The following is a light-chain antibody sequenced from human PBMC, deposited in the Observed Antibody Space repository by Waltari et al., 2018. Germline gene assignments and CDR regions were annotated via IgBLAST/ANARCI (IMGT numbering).Light chain of an antibody. CDR2: DVS. V-gene: IGLV2-14*03. CDR1: SIDVGSYNS. Sequence: QSALTQPDSVSGSPGQSITISCTGTSIDVGSYNSVSWYQDHPGQGPKAIIYDVSDRPSGVSARFSGSKSGNTASLTISGLQAEDEADYYCSSQSSNNVVLFGGGTKVTVL. J-gene: IGLJ3*02. CDR3: SSQSSNNVVL.